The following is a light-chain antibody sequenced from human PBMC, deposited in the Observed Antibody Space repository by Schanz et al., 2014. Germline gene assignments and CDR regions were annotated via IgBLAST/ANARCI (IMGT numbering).Light chain of an antibody. Sequence: QSALTQPASASGSPGQSITISCTGTSSDVGNYNYVSWYRHHPGKAPKLMIYDVSSRPSGVPNRFSGSKSGNTASLTISGQQAEDEADYYCCSSASSSSWVFGGGTKLTVL. CDR2: DVS. CDR3: CSSASSSSWV. V-gene: IGLV2-14*01. J-gene: IGLJ2*01. CDR1: SSDVGNYNY.